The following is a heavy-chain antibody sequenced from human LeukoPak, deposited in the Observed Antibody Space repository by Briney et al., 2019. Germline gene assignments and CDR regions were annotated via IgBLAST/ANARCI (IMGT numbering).Heavy chain of an antibody. CDR1: GYTFTGYY. CDR3: AIETPRYSGYVLL. CDR2: INPNSGGT. J-gene: IGHJ4*02. D-gene: IGHD5-12*01. Sequence: ASVKVSCKASGYTFTGYYMHWVRQAPGQGLEWMGWINPNSGGTNYAQKFQGRVTMTRDTSISTAYMELSRLRSEDTAVYYCAIETPRYSGYVLLWGQGTLVTVSS. V-gene: IGHV1-2*02.